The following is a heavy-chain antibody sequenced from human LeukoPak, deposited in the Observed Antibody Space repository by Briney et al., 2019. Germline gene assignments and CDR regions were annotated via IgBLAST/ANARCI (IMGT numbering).Heavy chain of an antibody. D-gene: IGHD4-17*01. V-gene: IGHV3-7*01. CDR3: ARLHTVTTLVPWFDY. Sequence: GGSLRLSCAASGFTFSSYWMNWVRQAPGKGLEWVANIKKDGSEKYYVDSVKGRFVISRDNAKNSLYLQMNSLRAEDTAVYYCARLHTVTTLVPWFDYWGQGTLVTVSS. CDR2: IKKDGSEK. CDR1: GFTFSSYW. J-gene: IGHJ4*02.